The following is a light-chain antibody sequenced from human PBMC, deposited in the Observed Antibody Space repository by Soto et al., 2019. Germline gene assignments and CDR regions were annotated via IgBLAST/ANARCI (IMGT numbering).Light chain of an antibody. CDR3: QQYGSSAYT. CDR2: GAS. V-gene: IGKV3-20*01. Sequence: EIVLTQSPGTLSLSPGERATLSCRASQSVSSSSLAWYQQKPGQAPRLLIYGASSRATGIPDRFSGSGSGTDFTLFTSRLEPEPFAVYYCQQYGSSAYTFVQGTKVEIK. J-gene: IGKJ2*01. CDR1: QSVSSSS.